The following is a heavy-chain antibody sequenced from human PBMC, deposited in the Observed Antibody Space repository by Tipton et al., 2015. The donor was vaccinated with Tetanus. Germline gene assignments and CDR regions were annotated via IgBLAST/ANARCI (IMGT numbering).Heavy chain of an antibody. D-gene: IGHD2/OR15-2a*01. CDR2: IYYSGSA. CDR3: ARANNEYPKKGPFDS. V-gene: IGHV4-61*01. J-gene: IGHJ4*02. CDR1: GGSVNDGRFY. Sequence: TLSLTCTVSGGSVNDGRFYWTWIRQPPGKALEWVAHIYYSGSATYNPSVASRATVSIDMSKNQFSLKLTSVTAADTAVYYCARANNEYPKKGPFDSWGQGILVIVSS.